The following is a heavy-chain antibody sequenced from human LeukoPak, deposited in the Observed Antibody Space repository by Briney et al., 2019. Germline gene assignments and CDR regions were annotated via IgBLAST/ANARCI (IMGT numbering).Heavy chain of an antibody. V-gene: IGHV4-39*07. CDR1: GGSISSSSYY. J-gene: IGHJ4*02. D-gene: IGHD1-7*01. CDR3: ARGANWNYGFY. Sequence: PSETLSLTCTVPGGSISSSSYYWGWIRQPPGKGLEWIGSIYYSGSTYYNPSLKSRVTISVDTSKNQFSLKLSSVTAADTAVYYCARGANWNYGFYWGQGTLVTVSS. CDR2: IYYSGST.